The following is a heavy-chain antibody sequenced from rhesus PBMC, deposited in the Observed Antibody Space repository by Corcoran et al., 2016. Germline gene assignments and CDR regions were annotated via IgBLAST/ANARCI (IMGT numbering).Heavy chain of an antibody. CDR1: GGSISSSY. J-gene: IGHJ1*01. D-gene: IGHD3-28*01. CDR3: ASERYDSGYYGYFEF. V-gene: IGHV4-169*02. Sequence: QLQLQESGPGLVKPSETLSVTCAVSGGSISSSYWSWLRQAPGKGLGWIGYIYGSGSTTNYNPSLKGRVTLSVATSKNQLSLKLGSWTAADTAVYYCASERYDSGYYGYFEFWGQGALVTVSS. CDR2: IYGSGSTT.